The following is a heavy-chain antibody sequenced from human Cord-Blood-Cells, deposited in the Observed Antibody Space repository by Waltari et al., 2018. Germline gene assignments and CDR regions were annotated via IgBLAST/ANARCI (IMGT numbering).Heavy chain of an antibody. CDR1: GGSFSGYY. Sequence: QVQLQQWGAGLLKPSETLSLTCAVYGGSFSGYYWSWIRQPPGKGLEWIGEINHSGSHNYNPSIKSVVTISVYTSKNQFSLKLSSVTAADTAVYYCASNTRTQYYHILTGYAFDIWVEGTMVTISS. CDR3: ASNTRTQYYHILTGYAFDI. J-gene: IGHJ3*02. CDR2: INHSGSH. V-gene: IGHV4-34*01. D-gene: IGHD3-9*01.